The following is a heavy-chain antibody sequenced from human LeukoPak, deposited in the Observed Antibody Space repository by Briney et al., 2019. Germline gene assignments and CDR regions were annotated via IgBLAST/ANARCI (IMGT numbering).Heavy chain of an antibody. Sequence: GGSLRLSCAASGFTFSSYGMHWVRQAPGKGLEWVAVIWYDGSNKYYADSVKGRFTIPRDNSKNTLYLQMNSLRAEDTAVYYCAKGSVGVVISLFDYWGQGTLVTVSS. CDR2: IWYDGSNK. V-gene: IGHV3-33*06. D-gene: IGHD3-3*01. CDR3: AKGSVGVVISLFDY. J-gene: IGHJ4*02. CDR1: GFTFSSYG.